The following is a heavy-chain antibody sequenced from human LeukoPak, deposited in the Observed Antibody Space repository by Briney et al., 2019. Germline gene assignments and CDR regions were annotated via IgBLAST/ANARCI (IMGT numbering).Heavy chain of an antibody. CDR1: GFTFSSYS. V-gene: IGHV3-21*01. J-gene: IGHJ5*02. Sequence: GRSLRLSCAASGFTFSSYSMNWVRQAPGKGLEWVSSISSSSSYIYYADSVKGRFTISRDNAKNSLYLQMNSLRAEDTAVYYCARDYCSSTSCYSNNWFDPWGQGTLVTVSS. D-gene: IGHD2-2*01. CDR3: ARDYCSSTSCYSNNWFDP. CDR2: ISSSSSYI.